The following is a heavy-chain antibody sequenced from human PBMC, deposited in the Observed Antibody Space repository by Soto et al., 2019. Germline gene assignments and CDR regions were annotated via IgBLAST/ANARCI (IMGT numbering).Heavy chain of an antibody. D-gene: IGHD3-3*01. J-gene: IGHJ5*02. CDR1: GGSISSYY. CDR2: IYYSGST. Sequence: SETLSLTCTVSGGSISSYYWSWIRQPPGKGLEWIGYIYYSGSTNYNPSLKSRVTISVDTSKNQFSLKLSSVTAADTAVYYCARGFSGGDFLRGYYSRGGHGVWFGPWGQGTLVTVSS. V-gene: IGHV4-59*01. CDR3: ARGFSGGDFLRGYYSRGGHGVWFGP.